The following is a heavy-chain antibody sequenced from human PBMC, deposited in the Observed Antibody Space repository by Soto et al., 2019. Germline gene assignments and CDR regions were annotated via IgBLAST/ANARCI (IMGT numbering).Heavy chain of an antibody. Sequence: QVQLVQSGAEVKKPGASVKVSCKASGYSFTNYYIHWVRQAPGQGLEWMGIINPSGGSTSYAQKSQGRITMTXXTXTXXGYRDLSSLRTEDTGGYDSARVGYSSSYESSGMDVWGQGTTVTVSS. CDR2: INPSGGST. CDR3: ARVGYSSSYESSGMDV. J-gene: IGHJ6*02. CDR1: GYSFTNYY. V-gene: IGHV1-46*03. D-gene: IGHD6-6*01.